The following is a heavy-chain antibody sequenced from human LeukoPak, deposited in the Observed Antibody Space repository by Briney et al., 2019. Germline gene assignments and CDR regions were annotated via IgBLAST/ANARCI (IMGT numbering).Heavy chain of an antibody. CDR3: AKDRALSYGSGIIDY. CDR1: GFTFSGYD. V-gene: IGHV3-21*01. CDR2: ISGSSSYI. D-gene: IGHD3-10*01. Sequence: GGSLRLSCAASGFTFSGYDMNWVRQAPGKGLEWVSSISGSSSYIYYADSMKGRFTISRDNGKNSLYLQMNSLRAEDTAVYYCAKDRALSYGSGIIDYWGQGTLVTVSS. J-gene: IGHJ4*02.